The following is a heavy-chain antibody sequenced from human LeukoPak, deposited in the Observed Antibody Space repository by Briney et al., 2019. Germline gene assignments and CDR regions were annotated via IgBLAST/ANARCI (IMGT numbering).Heavy chain of an antibody. V-gene: IGHV1-18*04. D-gene: IGHD3-22*01. CDR2: ISAYNGNT. J-gene: IGHJ4*02. CDR3: ARSGTYYYDSSGY. Sequence: GASVKVSCKASGYTLTNDYMHWVRQAPGQGLEWMGWISAYNGNTNYAQKLQGRVTMTTDTSTSTAYMELRSLRSDDTAVYYCARSGTYYYDSSGYWGQGTLVTVSS. CDR1: GYTLTNDY.